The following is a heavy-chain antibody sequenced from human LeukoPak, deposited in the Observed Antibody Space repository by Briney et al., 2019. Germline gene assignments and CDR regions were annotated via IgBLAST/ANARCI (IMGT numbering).Heavy chain of an antibody. CDR1: KFIFSDCW. CDR3: ASERLRFLDPPFFDY. V-gene: IGHV3-7*01. Sequence: GASLRLSCVASKFIFSDCWMSWVRQAPGKGLEWVANINEDGSEKYYVDSVKGRFTISRDNAKNSLYLQMNSLRAEDTAVYYCASERLRFLDPPFFDYWGQGTLVTVSS. CDR2: INEDGSEK. J-gene: IGHJ4*02. D-gene: IGHD3-3*01.